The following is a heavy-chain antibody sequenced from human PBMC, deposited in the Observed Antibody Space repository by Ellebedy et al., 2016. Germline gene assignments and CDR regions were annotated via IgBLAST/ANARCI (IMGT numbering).Heavy chain of an antibody. D-gene: IGHD6-13*01. CDR3: ATSPGIAAAGADFDY. V-gene: IGHV1-69*13. CDR1: GGTFSSYA. Sequence: SVKVSCXASGGTFSSYAISWVRQAPGQGLEWMGGIIPIFGTANYAQKFQGRVTITADESTSTAYMELSSLRSEDTAVYYCATSPGIAAAGADFDYWGQGTLVTVSS. CDR2: IIPIFGTA. J-gene: IGHJ4*02.